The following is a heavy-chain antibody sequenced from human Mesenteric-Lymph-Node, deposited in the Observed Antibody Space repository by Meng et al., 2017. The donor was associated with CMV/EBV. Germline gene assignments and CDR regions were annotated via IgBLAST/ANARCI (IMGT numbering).Heavy chain of an antibody. V-gene: IGHV3-21*01. Sequence: LSLTCAASGFTFSSYSMNWVRQAPGKGLEWVSSISSSSSYIYYADSVKGRFTISRDNAKNSLYLQMNSLRAEDTAVYYCARFIDSYCGGDCFPYYYYGMDVWGQGTSVTVSS. D-gene: IGHD2-21*01. CDR3: ARFIDSYCGGDCFPYYYYGMDV. CDR1: GFTFSSYS. CDR2: ISSSSSYI. J-gene: IGHJ6*02.